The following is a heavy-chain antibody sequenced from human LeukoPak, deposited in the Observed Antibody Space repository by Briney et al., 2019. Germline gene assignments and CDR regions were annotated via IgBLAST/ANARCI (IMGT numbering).Heavy chain of an antibody. D-gene: IGHD3-9*01. V-gene: IGHV3-21*01. CDR3: AGAPYDILTGYFIH. CDR2: ISDVGNYI. Sequence: GGSLRLSCAASGFTFNTYNMNWVCQAPGKGLEWVSSISDVGNYIYYSDSLKGRFTISRDNAKNSLYLQMNSLRVDDTAVYFCAGAPYDILTGYFIHWGQGTLVTVSS. CDR1: GFTFNTYN. J-gene: IGHJ4*02.